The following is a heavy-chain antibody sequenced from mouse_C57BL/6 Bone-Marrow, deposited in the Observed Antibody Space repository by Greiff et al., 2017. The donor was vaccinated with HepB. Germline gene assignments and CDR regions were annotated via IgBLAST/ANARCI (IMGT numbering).Heavy chain of an antibody. Sequence: VQLQQPGPVLVKPGASVKMSCKASGYTFTDYYMNWVKQSHGKSLEWIGVINPYNGGTSYNQKFKGKATLTVDKSSSTAYMELNSLTSEDSAVYYCARGYYDYFYAMDYWGQGTSVTVSS. CDR2: INPYNGGT. CDR1: GYTFTDYY. J-gene: IGHJ4*01. D-gene: IGHD2-4*01. V-gene: IGHV1-19*01. CDR3: ARGYYDYFYAMDY.